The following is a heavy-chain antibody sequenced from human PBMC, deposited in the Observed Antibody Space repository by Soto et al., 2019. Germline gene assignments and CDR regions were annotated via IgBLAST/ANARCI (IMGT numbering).Heavy chain of an antibody. D-gene: IGHD2-2*01. J-gene: IGHJ4*02. CDR2: LYSGGKS. CDR1: GFNFDNSY. Sequence: GGSLRLSCAASGFNFDNSYMSWVRQAPGKGLEWVAILYSGGKSYYAESVRGRFTISRDISKNTLDLQMNRLTADDTAVYYCSKNNVAPAFVGFEYWGQGTLVTVSS. CDR3: SKNNVAPAFVGFEY. V-gene: IGHV3-53*01.